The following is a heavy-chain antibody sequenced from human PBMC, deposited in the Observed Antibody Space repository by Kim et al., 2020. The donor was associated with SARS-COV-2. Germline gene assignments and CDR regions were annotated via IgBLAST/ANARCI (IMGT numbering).Heavy chain of an antibody. CDR2: ISAYNGNT. CDR1: GYTFTSYG. Sequence: ASVKVSCKASGYTFTSYGISWVRQAPGQGLEWMGWISAYNGNTNYAQKLQGRVTMTTDTSTSTAYMELRSLRSDDTAVYYCARDLGRNGGAGTTAPYGMDVWGQGTTVTVSS. D-gene: IGHD1-7*01. CDR3: ARDLGRNGGAGTTAPYGMDV. V-gene: IGHV1-18*04. J-gene: IGHJ6*02.